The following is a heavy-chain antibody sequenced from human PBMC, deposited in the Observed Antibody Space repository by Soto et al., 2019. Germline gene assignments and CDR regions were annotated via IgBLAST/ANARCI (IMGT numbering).Heavy chain of an antibody. Sequence: EVQLVESGGGLVKPGGSLRLSCAASGFTFTNAWMNWVRQAPGKGLEWVGRIKSTSEGGTTDYAAPVKGSFTVSRDDSSYTVYLQINSLKNEDTAVYYCTTDWFDSSGYYAYWGQGTLVSVSS. J-gene: IGHJ4*02. V-gene: IGHV3-15*01. CDR3: TTDWFDSSGYYAY. CDR1: GFTFTNAW. CDR2: IKSTSEGGTT. D-gene: IGHD3-22*01.